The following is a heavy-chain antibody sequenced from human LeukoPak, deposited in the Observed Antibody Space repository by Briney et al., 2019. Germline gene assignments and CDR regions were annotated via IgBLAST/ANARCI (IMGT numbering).Heavy chain of an antibody. Sequence: PSETLSLTCAVYGGSFSGYYWSWIRQPPGKGLEWIGSIYYSGSTYYNPSLKSRVTISVDTSKNQFSLKLSSVTAADTAVYYCARLVPLDYWGQGTLVTVSS. V-gene: IGHV4-34*01. CDR2: IYYSGST. CDR3: ARLVPLDY. CDR1: GGSFSGYY. D-gene: IGHD6-6*01. J-gene: IGHJ4*02.